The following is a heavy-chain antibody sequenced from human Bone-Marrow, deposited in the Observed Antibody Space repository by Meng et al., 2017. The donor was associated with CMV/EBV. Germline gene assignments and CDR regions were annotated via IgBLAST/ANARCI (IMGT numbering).Heavy chain of an antibody. CDR3: ARGRLYCSSTSCYGAYNWFDP. D-gene: IGHD2-2*01. V-gene: IGHV1-8*01. J-gene: IGHJ5*02. Sequence: ASVKVSXKASGYTFTSYDINWVRQATGQGLEWMGWMNPNSGNTGYAQKFQGRVTMTRNTSISTAYMELSSLRSEDTAVYYCARGRLYCSSTSCYGAYNWFDPWGQGTLVTVSS. CDR2: MNPNSGNT. CDR1: GYTFTSYD.